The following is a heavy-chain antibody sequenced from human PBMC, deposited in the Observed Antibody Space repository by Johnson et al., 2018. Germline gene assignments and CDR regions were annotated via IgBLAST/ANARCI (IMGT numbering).Heavy chain of an antibody. J-gene: IGHJ6*02. D-gene: IGHD5-18*01. Sequence: VQLVESGGGVVQPGRSLRLSCAASGFTFSSYGMHWVRQAPGKGLEWVAVIWYDGSNKYYADSVKGRFTISRDNSKNTLYLQMNSLRAEDTAVYYCARARSWGIQLYYYYYGMDVWGQGTTVTVS. CDR1: GFTFSSYG. CDR3: ARARSWGIQLYYYYYGMDV. CDR2: IWYDGSNK. V-gene: IGHV3-33*01.